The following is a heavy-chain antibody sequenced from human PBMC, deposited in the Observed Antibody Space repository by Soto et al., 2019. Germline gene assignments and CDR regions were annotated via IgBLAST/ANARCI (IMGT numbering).Heavy chain of an antibody. CDR3: ARGGGSDSFDY. J-gene: IGHJ4*02. Sequence: SETLSLTCTVSGASLTYGGYSWSWIRRTPGKGLEWIGYINHLETTFYNPSFGSRLTLSIDRAKNQFSLKLHSMSAADRAVYFCARGGGSDSFDYWGQGILVTVSS. D-gene: IGHD1-26*01. V-gene: IGHV4-30-2*01. CDR2: INHLETT. CDR1: GASLTYGGYS.